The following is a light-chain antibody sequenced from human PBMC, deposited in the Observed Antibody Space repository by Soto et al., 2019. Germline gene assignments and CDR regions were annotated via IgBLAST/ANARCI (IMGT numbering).Light chain of an antibody. CDR1: SSDVGSYNL. Sequence: QSALTQPASVSGSPGQSITISCTGTSSDVGSYNLVSWYQQHPGKAPKLMIYEGSKRPSGVSNRFSGSKSGNTASLTISGLQAEDEADYYCCSYAGSSIYYVFGTGTKVT. V-gene: IGLV2-23*01. J-gene: IGLJ1*01. CDR2: EGS. CDR3: CSYAGSSIYYV.